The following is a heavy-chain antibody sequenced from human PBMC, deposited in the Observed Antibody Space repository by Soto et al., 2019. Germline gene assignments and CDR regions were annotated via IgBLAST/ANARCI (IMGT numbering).Heavy chain of an antibody. CDR2: LYSDGRT. Sequence: GGSLRLSCAASGLTVSNNYMIWVRQAPGKRLEWVSVLYSDGRTYYADSVKGRFTISRDNSKNTLYLQLNGLRVEDTAVYYCTRGLLSPAGSGWYYFDYWGQGMLVTVSS. CDR1: GLTVSNNY. D-gene: IGHD6-19*01. V-gene: IGHV3-66*01. J-gene: IGHJ4*02. CDR3: TRGLLSPAGSGWYYFDY.